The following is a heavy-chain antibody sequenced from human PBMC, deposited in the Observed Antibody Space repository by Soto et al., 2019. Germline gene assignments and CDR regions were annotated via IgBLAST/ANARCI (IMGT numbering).Heavy chain of an antibody. Sequence: QVQLVESGGGLVKPGGSLRLSCAAFGFTFSDYHMSWIRQAPGRGLEWVSYIESRGRTVSYADSVKGRFTISRDNAKNSVFLQMNSLRADHTAVYYCVRLAARNYFDFWGQGTLLTVSS. CDR2: IESRGRTV. D-gene: IGHD6-6*01. V-gene: IGHV3-11*01. CDR3: VRLAARNYFDF. J-gene: IGHJ4*02. CDR1: GFTFSDYH.